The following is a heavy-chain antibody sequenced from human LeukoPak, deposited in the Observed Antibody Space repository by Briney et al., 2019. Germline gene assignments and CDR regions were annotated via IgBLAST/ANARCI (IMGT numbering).Heavy chain of an antibody. J-gene: IGHJ4*02. D-gene: IGHD2-15*01. CDR1: GGTISSYY. Sequence: SETLSLTCTVSGGTISSYYWNWIRQPPGKGLEWIGYIHDSGSTKYNPSLKSRVAISVDTSKNQFSLKLRSVTAADTAVYYCVRHEVGYCDGGPCPYYFDYWGQGTLVTVSS. CDR2: IHDSGST. CDR3: VRHEVGYCDGGPCPYYFDY. V-gene: IGHV4-59*08.